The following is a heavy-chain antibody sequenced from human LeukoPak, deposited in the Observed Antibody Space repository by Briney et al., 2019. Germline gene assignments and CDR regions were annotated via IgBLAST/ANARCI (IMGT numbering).Heavy chain of an antibody. V-gene: IGHV3-66*01. CDR3: ARDYYGMDV. J-gene: IGHJ6*02. CDR1: GFTVSSNY. Sequence: GGSLRLSCAASGFTVSSNYMSWVRQAPGKGLEWVSVIYSGGNTYYADSVKGRFTISRDNAKNSLYLQMNSLRDEDTAVYYCARDYYGMDVWGQGTTVTVSS. CDR2: IYSGGNT.